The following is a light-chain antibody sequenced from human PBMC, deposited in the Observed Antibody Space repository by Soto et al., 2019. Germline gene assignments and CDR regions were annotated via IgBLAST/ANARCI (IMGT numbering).Light chain of an antibody. CDR1: QNIFTY. CDR2: DAS. Sequence: DIHMTQSPSTLSASVGARVTISCRASQNIFTYLAWYQQKPGKAPQLLIFDASTLQSGVPPRFSGSGSGTEFTLTISSLQPDDFATYYCQHYTLYSASFGPGTKV. J-gene: IGKJ1*01. V-gene: IGKV1-5*01. CDR3: QHYTLYSAS.